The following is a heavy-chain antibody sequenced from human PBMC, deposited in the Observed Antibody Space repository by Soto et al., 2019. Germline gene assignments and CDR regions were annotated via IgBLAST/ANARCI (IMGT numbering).Heavy chain of an antibody. Sequence: PSETLSLTCTVSGGSISSYYWSWIRQPPGKGLEWIGYIYYSGSTNYNPYLKSRVTISVDTSKNQFSLKLSSVTAADTAVYYCARVRLGLRAIAAAGTSGWFDPWGQGTLVTVSS. J-gene: IGHJ5*02. CDR2: IYYSGST. CDR3: ARVRLGLRAIAAAGTSGWFDP. V-gene: IGHV4-59*01. CDR1: GGSISSYY. D-gene: IGHD6-13*01.